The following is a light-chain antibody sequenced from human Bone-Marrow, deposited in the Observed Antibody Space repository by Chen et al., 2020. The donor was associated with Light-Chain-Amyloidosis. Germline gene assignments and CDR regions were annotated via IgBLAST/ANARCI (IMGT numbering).Light chain of an antibody. CDR3: QSSDNSLSGNFV. CDR1: NPNIGASYD. J-gene: IGLJ1*01. Sequence: QSVLTQPPSRSGAPGQRVTISRTGSNPNIGASYDVHWYQQLPGTAPKLLIYGNSNRPSGIPDRFSGSRSDTSASLAITGLQAEDEADYYCQSSDNSLSGNFVFGTGTKVTVL. V-gene: IGLV1-40*01. CDR2: GNS.